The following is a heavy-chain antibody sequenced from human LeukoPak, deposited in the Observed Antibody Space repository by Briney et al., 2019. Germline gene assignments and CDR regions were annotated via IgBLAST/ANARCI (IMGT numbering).Heavy chain of an antibody. CDR3: ARGKRRFDY. Sequence: GGSLRLSCAASGFSFSESYMSWIRQAPGKGLQWVAYISGSGSSIYYADSVRGRFTVSRDNARNSLYLHMNSLRADDTAVYYCARGKRRFDYWGQGTLVTVS. J-gene: IGHJ4*02. CDR2: ISGSGSSI. V-gene: IGHV3-11*01. CDR1: GFSFSESY.